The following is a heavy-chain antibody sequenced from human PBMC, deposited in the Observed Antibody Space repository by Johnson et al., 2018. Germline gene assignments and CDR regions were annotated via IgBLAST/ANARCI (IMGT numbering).Heavy chain of an antibody. V-gene: IGHV3-33*01. CDR1: GFTFSGYG. Sequence: QVQLVQSGGGVVQPGRSLRVSCAASGFTFSGYGIHWVRQAPGKGLEWVAAIWYKGRNEHYVDSVKGRFTLSRDNSTNTVYTTMNSPRDEDTAVYLCGRSVEVSFDDGGQGTPCTVSS. CDR3: GRSVEVSFDD. CDR2: IWYKGRNE. J-gene: IGHJ4*02.